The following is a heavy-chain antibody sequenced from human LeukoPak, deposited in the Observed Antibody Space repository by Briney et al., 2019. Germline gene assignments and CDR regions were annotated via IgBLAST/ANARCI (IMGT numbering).Heavy chain of an antibody. Sequence: PSETLSLTCTVSGYSISSGYYWGWIRQPPGKGLEWIGSIYHGGSTYYNPSLKSRVTISVDTSKHQFSLKLSSVTAADTAVYYCARDQYCSGGSCYSGLSAFDIWGQGTMVTVSS. CDR1: GYSISSGYY. CDR2: IYHGGST. CDR3: ARDQYCSGGSCYSGLSAFDI. V-gene: IGHV4-38-2*02. J-gene: IGHJ3*02. D-gene: IGHD2-15*01.